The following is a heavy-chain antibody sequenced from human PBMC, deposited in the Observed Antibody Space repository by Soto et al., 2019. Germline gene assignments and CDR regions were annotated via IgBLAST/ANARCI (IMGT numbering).Heavy chain of an antibody. J-gene: IGHJ3*02. CDR3: ARDYGDYVFSAFDI. D-gene: IGHD4-17*01. V-gene: IGHV3-11*01. CDR2: ISSSGSTI. CDR1: GFTFSDYY. Sequence: GGSLRLSCAASGFTFSDYYMSWIRQAPGKGLEWVSYISSSGSTIYYADSVKGRFTISRDNAKNSLYLQMNSLRAEDTAVYYCARDYGDYVFSAFDIWGQGTMVTVSS.